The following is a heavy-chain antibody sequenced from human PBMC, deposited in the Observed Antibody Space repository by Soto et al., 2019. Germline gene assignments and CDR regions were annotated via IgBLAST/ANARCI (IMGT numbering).Heavy chain of an antibody. J-gene: IGHJ3*01. V-gene: IGHV1-8*01. CDR1: GYTFTSFD. CDR3: ARGLCTGGTCYGLTFDL. CDR2: MAPFSGNT. D-gene: IGHD2-15*01. Sequence: QVQLVQSGAKMKKPGASVKVACKASGYTFTSFDISWLRQATGQGLEWMGWMAPFSGNTGSAQKFQGRISLTRNTSITTAYMALTGLTSDDTAMYYCARGLCTGGTCYGLTFDLWGQGTVVTVSS.